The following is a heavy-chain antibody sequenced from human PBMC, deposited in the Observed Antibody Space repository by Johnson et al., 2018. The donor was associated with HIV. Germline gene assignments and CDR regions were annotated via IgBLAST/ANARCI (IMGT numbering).Heavy chain of an antibody. Sequence: QVQLVESGGGVVQPGRSLRLSCAASGFTFSDSYMSWIRQAPGKGLEWVAVISYDGSNKYYADSVKGRFTISRENSKNTLYLQMNSLRAEDTALYYCARLEYSSVSPLLGAFDIWGQGTMVTVSS. D-gene: IGHD6-6*01. V-gene: IGHV3-30-3*01. CDR1: GFTFSDSY. J-gene: IGHJ3*02. CDR2: ISYDGSNK. CDR3: ARLEYSSVSPLLGAFDI.